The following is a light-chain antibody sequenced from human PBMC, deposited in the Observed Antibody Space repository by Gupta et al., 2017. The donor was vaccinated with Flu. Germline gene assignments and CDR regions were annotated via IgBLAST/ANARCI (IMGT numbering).Light chain of an antibody. CDR1: QSVLSSSDNKNY. CDR3: QQYYGSAIT. Sequence: VSLGERATINCKSSQSVLSSSDNKNYLAWFQQKAGQPPTLLITWASTRESGVPDRFSGSGSGTDFTLTISSLQSEIVAVYYCQQYYGSAITFGGGTKVQI. CDR2: WAS. J-gene: IGKJ4*01. V-gene: IGKV4-1*01.